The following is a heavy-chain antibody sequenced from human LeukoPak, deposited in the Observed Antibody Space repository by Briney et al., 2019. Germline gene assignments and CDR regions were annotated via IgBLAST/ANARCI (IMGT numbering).Heavy chain of an antibody. D-gene: IGHD6-13*01. CDR2: IYYSGNT. CDR3: ARHGSTLYSSSWYKTAEYFQH. V-gene: IGHV4-59*01. J-gene: IGHJ1*01. Sequence: KTSETLSLTCTVSGGSISSYYWSWIRQPPGKGLEWIGYIYYSGNTNYNPSLKSRVTMSVDTSKNQFSLKLSSVTAADSAVYYCARHGSTLYSSSWYKTAEYFQHWGQGTLVTVSS. CDR1: GGSISSYY.